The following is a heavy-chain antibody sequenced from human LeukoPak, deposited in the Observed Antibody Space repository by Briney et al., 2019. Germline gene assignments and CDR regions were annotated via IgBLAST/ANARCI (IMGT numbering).Heavy chain of an antibody. CDR1: AYTFTTYD. Sequence: ASVKVSCKASAYTFTTYDINWVRQAPGQGLEWMGIMNPSGGSTSYAQKFQGRVTMTRDMSTSTVYMELSSLRSEDTAVYYCAREGGDPGNWFDPWGQGTLVTVSS. D-gene: IGHD4-17*01. CDR2: MNPSGGST. J-gene: IGHJ5*02. CDR3: AREGGDPGNWFDP. V-gene: IGHV1-46*01.